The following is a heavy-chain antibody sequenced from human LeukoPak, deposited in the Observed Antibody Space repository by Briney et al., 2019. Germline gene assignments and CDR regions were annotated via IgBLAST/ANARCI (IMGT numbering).Heavy chain of an antibody. CDR3: ARYGSYGSGSYYNNY. D-gene: IGHD3-10*01. CDR1: GYTFIGYY. Sequence: ASVRVSCKASGYTFIGYYMHWVRQGPGQGLGWMGWINPTRGDTNSTQKFQGRVTMTKDTSISTAYMELSSLRSDDTAVYYCARYGSYGSGSYYNNYWGQGTLVTVSS. J-gene: IGHJ4*02. V-gene: IGHV1-2*02. CDR2: INPTRGDT.